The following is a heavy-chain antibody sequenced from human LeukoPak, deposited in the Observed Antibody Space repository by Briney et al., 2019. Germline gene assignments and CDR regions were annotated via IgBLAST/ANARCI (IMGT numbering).Heavy chain of an antibody. D-gene: IGHD3-22*01. CDR3: TIAGSYDSSGYYQTFDY. Sequence: PGGSLRLSCAASGFTFSNAWMSWVRQAPGRGLERVGRIKSKTDGGTTDYAAPVKGRFTISRDDSKNTLYLQMNSLKTEDTAVYYCTIAGSYDSSGYYQTFDYWGQGTLVTVSS. CDR1: GFTFSNAW. CDR2: IKSKTDGGTT. V-gene: IGHV3-15*01. J-gene: IGHJ4*02.